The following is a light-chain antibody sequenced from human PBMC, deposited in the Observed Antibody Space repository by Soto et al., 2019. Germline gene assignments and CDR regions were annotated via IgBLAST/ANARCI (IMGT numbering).Light chain of an antibody. CDR1: QGISSY. Sequence: DIQLTQSPSFLSASVGDRVTITCPASQGISSYLAWYQQKPGKAPKLLIYAASTFQSGVPSRFIGSGSGTEFTLTISSRQHEDFATYYCQQLNSYPPLTFGQGTKVEIK. CDR3: QQLNSYPPLT. J-gene: IGKJ1*01. V-gene: IGKV1-9*01. CDR2: AAS.